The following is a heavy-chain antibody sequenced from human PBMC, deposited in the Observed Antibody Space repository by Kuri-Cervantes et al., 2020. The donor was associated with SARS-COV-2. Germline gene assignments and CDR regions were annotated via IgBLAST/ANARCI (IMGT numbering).Heavy chain of an antibody. J-gene: IGHJ6*02. V-gene: IGHV1-69*05. CDR2: IIPIFGTA. Sequence: SVKVSCKASGGTFSSYAISWVRQAPGQGLEWMGGIIPIFGTANYAQKFQGRVTMTTDTSTSTAYMELRSLRSEDTAVYYCARESFGPIAAAGTRGCGMDVRGQGTTVTVSS. D-gene: IGHD6-13*01. CDR3: ARESFGPIAAAGTRGCGMDV. CDR1: GGTFSSYA.